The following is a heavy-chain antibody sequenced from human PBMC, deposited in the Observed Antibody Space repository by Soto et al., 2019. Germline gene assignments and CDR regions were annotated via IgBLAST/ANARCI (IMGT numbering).Heavy chain of an antibody. CDR1: GFNFNNYA. D-gene: IGHD1-26*01. CDR2: ISSSGGTT. Sequence: LILSCATSGFNFNNYAMSWVRQAPGERLEWVSFISSSGGTTYYADSVKGRFTISRDNSKNTLYLQMNSLRAEDTAVYYCAKELVGAPLYYFDYWGQGTLVTVSS. J-gene: IGHJ4*02. V-gene: IGHV3-23*01. CDR3: AKELVGAPLYYFDY.